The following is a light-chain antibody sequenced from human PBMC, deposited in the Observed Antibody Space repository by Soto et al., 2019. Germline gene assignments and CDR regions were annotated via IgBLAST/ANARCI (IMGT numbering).Light chain of an antibody. CDR1: QSVSSN. J-gene: IGKJ1*01. Sequence: EIVMTQSPATLSVSPGERATLSCRASQSVSSNLVWYQQKPGQAPRLLIYGASTRATGIPARFSGSGSGTEFTLTISSLQSEDFAVYYCQQYNNWPRTWTFGQGTKVEIK. V-gene: IGKV3-15*01. CDR3: QQYNNWPRTWT. CDR2: GAS.